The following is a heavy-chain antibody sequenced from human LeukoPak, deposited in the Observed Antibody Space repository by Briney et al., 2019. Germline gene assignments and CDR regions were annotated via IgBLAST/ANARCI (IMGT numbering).Heavy chain of an antibody. Sequence: ASVKVSCKASGYSFNSQGMNWVRQAPGQGLEWMGWINTDFGNPTYAQGFTGRFVFSLDSSVSTAYLQISNLMPEDTAKYYCAREILRFDIWGQGTMVIVSS. CDR1: GYSFNSQG. J-gene: IGHJ3*02. CDR2: INTDFGNP. V-gene: IGHV7-4-1*02. CDR3: AREILRFDI.